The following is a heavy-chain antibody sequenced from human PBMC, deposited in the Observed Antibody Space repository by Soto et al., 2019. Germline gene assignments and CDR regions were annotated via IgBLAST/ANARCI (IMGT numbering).Heavy chain of an antibody. CDR3: ARVSHGYSSGWYVPYFDY. CDR1: GYTFTSYA. D-gene: IGHD6-19*01. V-gene: IGHV1-3*01. Sequence: ASVKVSCKASGYTFTSYAMHWVRQAPGRRLEWMGWINAGNGNTKYSQKFQGRVTITRDTSASTAYMELSSLRSEDTAVYYCARVSHGYSSGWYVPYFDYWGQGTLVTVSS. J-gene: IGHJ4*02. CDR2: INAGNGNT.